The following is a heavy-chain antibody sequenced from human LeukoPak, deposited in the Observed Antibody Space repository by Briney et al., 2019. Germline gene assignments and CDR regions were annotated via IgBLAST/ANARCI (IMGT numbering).Heavy chain of an antibody. V-gene: IGHV3-74*01. J-gene: IGHJ3*02. CDR1: GFTLNNHW. Sequence: GGSLRLSCAASGFTLNNHWMHWVRQAPGKGLVWVSRVNNDGSGTTYADSVKGRFTISRDNAKNTLYLQMNSLRADDTAVYYCVRASDAFDIWGQGTMVTVSS. CDR2: VNNDGSGT. CDR3: VRASDAFDI.